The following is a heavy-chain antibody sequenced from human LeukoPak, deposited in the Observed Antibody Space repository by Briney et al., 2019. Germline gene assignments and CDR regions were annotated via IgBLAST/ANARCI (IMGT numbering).Heavy chain of an antibody. CDR1: GFTFNHYG. J-gene: IGHJ3*02. D-gene: IGHD2-2*01. Sequence: GGSLRLSCAASGFTFNHYGMSWVRQAPGKGLEWVSSISGSGGSTYYADSVKGRFTISRDNSKNTLYLQVNSLRAEDTAVYYCAAVGAVPAATDAFDIWGQGTMVTVSS. CDR3: AAVGAVPAATDAFDI. CDR2: ISGSGGST. V-gene: IGHV3-23*01.